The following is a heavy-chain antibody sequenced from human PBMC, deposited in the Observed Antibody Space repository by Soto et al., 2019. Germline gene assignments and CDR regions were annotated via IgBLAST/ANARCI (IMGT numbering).Heavy chain of an antibody. CDR3: ARDTYYYDSSGHY. D-gene: IGHD3-22*01. Sequence: QVQLQESGPGLVKPSQTLSLTCTVSGGSISSGDYYWSWIRQPPGKVLECIGYISYSGSTYYNPSLKSRVTISVDTSKNQFSLKLSSVTAADTAVYYCARDTYYYDSSGHYWGQGTLVTVSS. CDR1: GGSISSGDYY. J-gene: IGHJ4*02. CDR2: ISYSGST. V-gene: IGHV4-30-4*01.